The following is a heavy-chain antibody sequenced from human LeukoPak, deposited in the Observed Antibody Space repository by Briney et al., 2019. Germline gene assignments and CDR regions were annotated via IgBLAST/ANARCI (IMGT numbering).Heavy chain of an antibody. V-gene: IGHV4-59*01. D-gene: IGHD3-16*02. CDR1: GGSISSYY. Sequence: MPSETLSLTCTVSGGSISSYYWSWIRQPPGKGLEWIGYIYYSGSTNYNPSLKSRVTISVDTSKNQFPLKLSSVTAADTAVYYCARRIMITFGGVIVDYFDYWGQGTLVTVSS. J-gene: IGHJ4*02. CDR2: IYYSGST. CDR3: ARRIMITFGGVIVDYFDY.